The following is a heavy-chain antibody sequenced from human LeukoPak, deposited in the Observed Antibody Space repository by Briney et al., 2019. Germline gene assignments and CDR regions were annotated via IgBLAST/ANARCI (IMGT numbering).Heavy chain of an antibody. V-gene: IGHV4-39*07. CDR1: ADSISSSSYY. J-gene: IGHJ4*02. Sequence: PSETLSLTCTVSADSISSSSYYWSWIRQPPGKGLEWIGEIDHSGSTNYNPSLKSRVTISVDTSKNQFSLKLSSVTAADTAVYYCARGRGYYYDSSGYYYIFDYWGQGTLVTVSS. CDR2: IDHSGST. CDR3: ARGRGYYYDSSGYYYIFDY. D-gene: IGHD3-22*01.